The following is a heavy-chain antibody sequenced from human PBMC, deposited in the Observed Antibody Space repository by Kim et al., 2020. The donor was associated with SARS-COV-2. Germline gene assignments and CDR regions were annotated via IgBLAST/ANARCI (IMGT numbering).Heavy chain of an antibody. CDR3: ARQKAVTPYYYGSGSYYTSPYYFDY. Sequence: SETLSLTCTVSGGSISSSSYYWGWIRQPPGKGLEWIGSIYYSGSTYYNPSLKSRVTISVDTSKNQFSLKLSSVTAADTAVYYCARQKAVTPYYYGSGSYYTSPYYFDYWGQGTLVTVSS. V-gene: IGHV4-39*01. CDR1: GGSISSSSYY. D-gene: IGHD3-10*01. J-gene: IGHJ4*02. CDR2: IYYSGST.